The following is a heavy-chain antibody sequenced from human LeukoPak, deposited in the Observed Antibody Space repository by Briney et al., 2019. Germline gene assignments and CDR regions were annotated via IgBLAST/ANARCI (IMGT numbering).Heavy chain of an antibody. V-gene: IGHV3-30*14. Sequence: PGGSLRLSCAASGFSLSSFTMYWVRQAPGKGLEWVALVSNDGETTYYADSVKGRFTISRDSSKNTLYLQVNSPRAEDTAVYYCARERSSAYGRCFDFWGQGTLVTVSS. J-gene: IGHJ4*02. CDR1: GFSLSSFT. D-gene: IGHD3-22*01. CDR2: VSNDGETT. CDR3: ARERSSAYGRCFDF.